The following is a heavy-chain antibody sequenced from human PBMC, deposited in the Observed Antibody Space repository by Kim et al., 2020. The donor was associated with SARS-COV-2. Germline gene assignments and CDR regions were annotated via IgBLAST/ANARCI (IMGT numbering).Heavy chain of an antibody. CDR1: GFTFSSYA. D-gene: IGHD6-13*01. V-gene: IGHV3-30*04. CDR2: ISYDGSNK. CDR3: ARDGGPGDSSSWYY. J-gene: IGHJ4*02. Sequence: GGSLRLSCAASGFTFSSYAMHWVRQAPGKGLEWVAVISYDGSNKYYADSVKGRFTISRDNSKNTLYLQMNSLRAEDTAVYYCARDGGPGDSSSWYYWGQGTLVTVSS.